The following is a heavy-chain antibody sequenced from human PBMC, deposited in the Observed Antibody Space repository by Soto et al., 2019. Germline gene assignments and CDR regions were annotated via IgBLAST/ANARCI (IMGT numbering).Heavy chain of an antibody. CDR1: GFTFSSYG. Sequence: QVQLVESGGGVVQPGRSLRLSCAASGFTFSSYGMHWVRQAPGKGLEWVAVIWYDGSNKYYADSVKGRFTISRDNSKNTLYLQMNSLRAEDTAVYYCARDSGSSWYLVSRWDDYWGQGTLVTVSS. D-gene: IGHD6-13*01. J-gene: IGHJ4*02. V-gene: IGHV3-33*01. CDR2: IWYDGSNK. CDR3: ARDSGSSWYLVSRWDDY.